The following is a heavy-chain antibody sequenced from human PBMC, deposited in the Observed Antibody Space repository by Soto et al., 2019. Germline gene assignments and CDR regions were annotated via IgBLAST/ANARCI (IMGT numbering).Heavy chain of an antibody. CDR3: AREEYYCSGSADY. CDR1: GYTFNRYG. J-gene: IGHJ4*02. CDR2: ISAYNGNT. Sequence: QVLLVQSGAEVKKPGASVKVSCKASGYTFNRYGINWVRQAPGQGLEWIGWISAYNGNTNYAQKLQGRGTMTTDTSTSTAYMELWSLRSDDRAVYYCAREEYYCSGSADYWGQGTLVTVSS. V-gene: IGHV1-18*01. D-gene: IGHD3-10*01.